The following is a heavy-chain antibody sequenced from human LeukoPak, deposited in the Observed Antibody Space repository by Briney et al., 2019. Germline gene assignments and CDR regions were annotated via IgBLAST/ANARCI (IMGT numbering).Heavy chain of an antibody. V-gene: IGHV3-7*01. D-gene: IGHD3-3*01. CDR1: GFFFSNYW. J-gene: IGHJ3*02. CDR2: INLDGNGR. CDR3: ARDTDDFQGLDI. Sequence: PGGSLRLSCAASGFFFSNYWMSWVRQAQGKGLERVANINLDGNGRFYVDSVKGRFTISRDNNKKSVYLQMNSLRAEDTAVYYCARDTDDFQGLDIWGQGTRVTVSS.